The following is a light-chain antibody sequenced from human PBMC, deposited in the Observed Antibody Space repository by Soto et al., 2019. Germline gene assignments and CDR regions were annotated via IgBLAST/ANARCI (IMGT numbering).Light chain of an antibody. CDR2: DAY. CDR3: QQCRTYYT. CDR1: QNIDKW. V-gene: IGKV1-5*01. J-gene: IGKJ2*01. Sequence: DIQMTQSPSTLSASVGDTVTITCRASQNIDKWLAWYQRKPGRAPKLLIYDAYTLQSGVPSRFSGSGFGTDFTLTINSLQPDDYATYYCQQCRTYYTFGQGTKLEI.